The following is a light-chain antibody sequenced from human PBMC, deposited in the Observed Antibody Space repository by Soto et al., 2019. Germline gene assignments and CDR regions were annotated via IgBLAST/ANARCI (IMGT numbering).Light chain of an antibody. CDR1: QSVSSSY. Sequence: EIVLTQSPGTLSLSPGERATLSCRASQSVSSSYLAWYQQKPGQAPRLLIYGASSRATGIPDRFSGSGSGTAFTLTISRLEPEGFAVYYCQQYGSPLTFGGGTKVEIK. V-gene: IGKV3-20*01. CDR2: GAS. J-gene: IGKJ4*01. CDR3: QQYGSPLT.